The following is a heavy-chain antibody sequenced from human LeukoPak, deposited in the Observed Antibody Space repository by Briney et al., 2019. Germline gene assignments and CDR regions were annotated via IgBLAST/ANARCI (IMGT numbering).Heavy chain of an antibody. CDR1: GFTFRSYW. Sequence: GGSLRLSCAASGFTFRSYWMHWVRHAPGRGLVWVSRITSDGSAANYADSVKGRFTISRDNAKNTLYLQMNSLRAEDTAVYYCARFAVTTAGDYWGQGTLVTVSS. J-gene: IGHJ4*02. V-gene: IGHV3-74*01. CDR2: ITSDGSAA. CDR3: ARFAVTTAGDY. D-gene: IGHD1-1*01.